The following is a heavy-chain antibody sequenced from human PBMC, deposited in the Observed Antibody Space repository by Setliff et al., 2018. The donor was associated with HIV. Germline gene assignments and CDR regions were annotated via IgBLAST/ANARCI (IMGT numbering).Heavy chain of an antibody. J-gene: IGHJ4*02. CDR2: IYYSGST. CDR1: GGSISTGGYY. Sequence: SETLSLTCTVSGGSISTGGYYWSWIRQPPGKGLEWIGSIYYSGSTYYNPSLKSRVTISVDTSKNQFSLKLSSVTAADTAVYYCARHSVYTAVDYWGQGTLVTVSS. V-gene: IGHV4-39*01. CDR3: ARHSVYTAVDY. D-gene: IGHD5-18*01.